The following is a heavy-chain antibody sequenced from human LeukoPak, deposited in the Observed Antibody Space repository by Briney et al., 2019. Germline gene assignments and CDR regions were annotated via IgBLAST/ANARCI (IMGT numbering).Heavy chain of an antibody. CDR3: ARESDAFDI. V-gene: IGHV4-30-2*01. CDR2: IYHTGST. J-gene: IGHJ3*02. CDR1: GGSINNDDYS. Sequence: SETLSLTCAVSGGSINNDDYSWSWIRQPPGKGLEWIGYIYHTGSTYYNPSLKSRVTISVDTSKSQFSLKLSSVTAADTAVYYCARESDAFDIWGQGTMVTVSS.